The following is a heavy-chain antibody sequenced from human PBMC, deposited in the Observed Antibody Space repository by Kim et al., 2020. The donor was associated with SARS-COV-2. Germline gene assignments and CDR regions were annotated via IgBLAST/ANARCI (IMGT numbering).Heavy chain of an antibody. CDR3: ARGGDSSSCIDY. J-gene: IGHJ4*02. D-gene: IGHD6-6*01. CDR2: INHSGST. CDR1: GGSFSGYY. V-gene: IGHV4-34*01. Sequence: SETLSLTCAVYGGSFSGYYWSWIRKPPGKGLEWIGEINHSGSTNYNPSLKSRVTISVDTSKNQFSLKLSSVTAADTAVYYCARGGDSSSCIDYWGQGTLVTVSS.